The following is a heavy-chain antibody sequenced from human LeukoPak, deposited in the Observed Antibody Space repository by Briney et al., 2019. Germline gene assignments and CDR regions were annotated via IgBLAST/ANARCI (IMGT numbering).Heavy chain of an antibody. CDR3: AKSEGSSSARRFDY. CDR2: ISAGGENT. D-gene: IGHD6-19*01. V-gene: IGHV3-23*01. Sequence: GGSLRLSCAASGFTFASHAMSWVREAPGKGLEWVSAISAGGENTDYADSVKGRFTSSRDNSKNTLYLQVNSLRAEDTAAYYSAKSEGSSSARRFDYWGQGTLVTVPS. J-gene: IGHJ4*02. CDR1: GFTFASHA.